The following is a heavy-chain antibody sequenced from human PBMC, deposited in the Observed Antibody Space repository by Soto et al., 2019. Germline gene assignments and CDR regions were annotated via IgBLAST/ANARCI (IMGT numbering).Heavy chain of an antibody. CDR2: MHHTQGT. CDR1: GASISSYY. Sequence: KTSETLSLTCSVSGASISSYYWTWIRQPPGGGLEWIGYMHHTQGTNDNPSLRGRVHMSIDTPMNQFSLRLTSVTAADTAVYYCARVPFVGYFDWLDPWGHGTLVTVSS. D-gene: IGHD3-9*01. J-gene: IGHJ5*02. V-gene: IGHV4-59*01. CDR3: ARVPFVGYFDWLDP.